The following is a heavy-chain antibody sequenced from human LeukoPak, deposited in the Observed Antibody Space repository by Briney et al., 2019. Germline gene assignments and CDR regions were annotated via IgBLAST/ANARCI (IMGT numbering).Heavy chain of an antibody. CDR2: ISWNSGSI. CDR1: GFTFRNYW. J-gene: IGHJ4*02. D-gene: IGHD1-26*01. Sequence: PGGSLRLSCGASGFTFRNYWMNWVRQAPGKGLEWVSGISWNSGSIGYADSVKGRFTISRDNAKNSLYLQMNSLRAEDTALYYCAKDPKWEPTGFDYWGQGTLVTVSS. V-gene: IGHV3-9*01. CDR3: AKDPKWEPTGFDY.